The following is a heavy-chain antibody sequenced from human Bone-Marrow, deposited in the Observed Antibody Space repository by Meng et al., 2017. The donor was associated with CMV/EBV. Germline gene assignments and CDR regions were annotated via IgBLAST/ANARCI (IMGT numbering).Heavy chain of an antibody. CDR3: ARATSIAAAGTWDLGMYAFDI. D-gene: IGHD6-13*01. CDR1: GFTFSTFS. V-gene: IGHV3-21*01. CDR2: ISPSGAYI. Sequence: GGSLRLSCEGSGFTFSTFSFNWGRQAPGKGLEWVATISPSGAYIFYADSVRGRFTISRDDAMNSVFLQMNNLRAEDSAVYYCARATSIAAAGTWDLGMYAFDIWGPGKMVNFSS. J-gene: IGHJ3*02.